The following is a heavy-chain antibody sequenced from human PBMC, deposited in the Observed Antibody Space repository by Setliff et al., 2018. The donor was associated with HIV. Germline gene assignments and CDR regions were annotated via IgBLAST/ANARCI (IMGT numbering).Heavy chain of an antibody. V-gene: IGHV4-61*08. J-gene: IGHJ4*02. D-gene: IGHD3-10*01. CDR1: DASISTGDYY. Sequence: PSETLSLTCTVSDASISTGDYYWSWIRQPPGKGLEWIGSIHYSGSTNYNPSLKSRVTISVDTSKNQFSLKLSSVTAADTALYFCAREAYFFASGTYYFDSWGQGTLVTVSS. CDR2: IHYSGST. CDR3: AREAYFFASGTYYFDS.